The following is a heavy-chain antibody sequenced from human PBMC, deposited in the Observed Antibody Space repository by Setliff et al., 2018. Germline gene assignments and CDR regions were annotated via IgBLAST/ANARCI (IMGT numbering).Heavy chain of an antibody. CDR2: IYSSGTT. CDR1: GGSISTSSHH. Sequence: SETLSLTCTVSGGSISTSSHHWVWIRQSPGKGLEWIGTIYSSGTTYYNLSLKSRVTISLDTSKSQFSLNLGSVTAADTAVYYCTRRPRGRAAFDIWGQGTMVT. D-gene: IGHD3-10*01. J-gene: IGHJ3*02. CDR3: TRRPRGRAAFDI. V-gene: IGHV4-39*01.